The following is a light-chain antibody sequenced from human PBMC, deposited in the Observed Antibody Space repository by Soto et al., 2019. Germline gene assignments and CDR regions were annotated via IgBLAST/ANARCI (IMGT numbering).Light chain of an antibody. CDR3: QQANSFPRT. J-gene: IGKJ3*01. CDR1: QGTSSW. Sequence: DIQMTQSLSSVSASVGDRVTITCRATQGTSSWLAWYQQKPGKAPKLLIYAASSLQSGVPSRFSGSGSGTDFTLTINNLQPEDFATYYCQQANSFPRTFGPGTKVDIK. CDR2: AAS. V-gene: IGKV1-12*01.